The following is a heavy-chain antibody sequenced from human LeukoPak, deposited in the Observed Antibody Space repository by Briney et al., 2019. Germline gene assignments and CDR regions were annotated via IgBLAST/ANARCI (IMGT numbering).Heavy chain of an antibody. J-gene: IGHJ6*03. CDR2: INPNSGGT. V-gene: IGHV1-2*02. CDR3: AEARNYYYYYMDV. D-gene: IGHD6-6*01. Sequence: ASVKVSCKASGYTFTSYGISWVRQAPGQGLEWMGWINPNSGGTNYAQKFQGRVTMTRDTSISTAYMELSRLRSDDTAVYYCAEARNYYYYYMDVWGKGTTVTVSS. CDR1: GYTFTSYG.